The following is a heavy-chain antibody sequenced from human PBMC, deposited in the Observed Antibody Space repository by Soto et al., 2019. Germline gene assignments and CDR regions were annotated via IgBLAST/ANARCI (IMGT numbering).Heavy chain of an antibody. CDR2: IYHSGST. CDR3: ARALASYDSSGYYYDY. CDR1: GGSISSGGYS. J-gene: IGHJ4*02. V-gene: IGHV4-30-2*01. Sequence: QLQLQESGSGLVKPSQTLSLTCAVSGGSISSGGYSWSWIRQPPGKGLEWIGYIYHSGSTYYNPSLKSRVTISVDRSKNQFSLKLSSVTAADTAVYYCARALASYDSSGYYYDYWGQGTLVTVSS. D-gene: IGHD3-22*01.